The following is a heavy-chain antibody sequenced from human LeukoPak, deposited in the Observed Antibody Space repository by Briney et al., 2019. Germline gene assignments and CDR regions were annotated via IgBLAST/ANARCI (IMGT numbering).Heavy chain of an antibody. CDR1: GGTFSSYA. CDR2: IIPIFGTA. J-gene: IGHJ6*03. CDR3: ARAQKTIAAYYYYYMDV. V-gene: IGHV1-69*05. Sequence: GASVKVSCKASGGTFSSYAISWVRQAPGQGLEWMGGIIPIFGTANYAQKFQGRVTITTGGSTSTAYMELSSLRSEDTAVYYCARAQKTIAAYYYYYMDVWGKGTTVTVSS. D-gene: IGHD6-13*01.